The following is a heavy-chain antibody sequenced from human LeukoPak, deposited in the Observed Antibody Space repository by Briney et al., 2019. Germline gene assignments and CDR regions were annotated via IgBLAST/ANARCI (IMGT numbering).Heavy chain of an antibody. D-gene: IGHD3-10*01. J-gene: IGHJ4*02. CDR1: GGSISSYY. Sequence: KPSETLSLTCTVSGGSISSYYWSWIRQPAGKGLEWIGRIYTSGSTNYNPSLKSRVTMSVDTAKNQFSLKLSSVTAADTAVYYCARAKFSTYYPQGFYFDYWGQGTLVTVSS. CDR3: ARAKFSTYYPQGFYFDY. V-gene: IGHV4-4*07. CDR2: IYTSGST.